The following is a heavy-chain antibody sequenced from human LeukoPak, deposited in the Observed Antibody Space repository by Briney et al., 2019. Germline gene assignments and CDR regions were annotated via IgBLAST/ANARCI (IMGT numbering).Heavy chain of an antibody. CDR1: GGSISNYF. D-gene: IGHD2-21*01. CDR3: ARVVERPGYGIIDY. CDR2: IYYSGST. Sequence: SETLSLTCTVSGGSISNYFWSWIRRPPGKGLEWIGYIYYSGSTNYNPSLKSRVTISVDTSKNQFSLKLSSVTAADTALYYCARVVERPGYGIIDYWGRGTLVTVSS. J-gene: IGHJ4*02. V-gene: IGHV4-59*01.